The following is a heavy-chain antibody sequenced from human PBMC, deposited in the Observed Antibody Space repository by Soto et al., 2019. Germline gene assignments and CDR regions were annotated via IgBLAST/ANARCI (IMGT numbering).Heavy chain of an antibody. CDR1: GGSFGKSA. D-gene: IGHD3-3*01. CDR3: ATGVIWIGYFTVDS. J-gene: IGHJ4*02. CDR2: FIPVYRTL. V-gene: IGHV1-69*01. Sequence: QVQLVQSGAEVKKPGSSVKVSCKASGGSFGKSAINWVRQTPGQGLEWLGGFIPVYRTLNYAQKFQGRVTITEDESTGTAYMTLSSLASDDTAVYYCATGVIWIGYFTVDSWGQGTRVTVSS.